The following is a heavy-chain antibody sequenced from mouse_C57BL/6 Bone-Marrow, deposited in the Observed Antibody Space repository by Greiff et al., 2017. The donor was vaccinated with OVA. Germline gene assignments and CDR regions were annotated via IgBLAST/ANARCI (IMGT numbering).Heavy chain of an antibody. CDR1: GFTFSSYA. Sequence: EVQLQESGGGLVKPGGSLKLSCAASGFTFSSYAMSWVRQTPEKRLEWVATISDGGSYTYYPDNVKGRFTISRDNAKNNLYLQMSHLKSEDTAMYYCARDKVVAYYFDYWGQGTTLTVSS. D-gene: IGHD1-1*01. V-gene: IGHV5-4*01. J-gene: IGHJ2*01. CDR3: ARDKVVAYYFDY. CDR2: ISDGGSYT.